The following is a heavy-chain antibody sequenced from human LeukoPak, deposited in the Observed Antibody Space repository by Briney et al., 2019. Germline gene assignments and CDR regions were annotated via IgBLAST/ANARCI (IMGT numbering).Heavy chain of an antibody. D-gene: IGHD5-24*01. Sequence: ASVKASCKASGYTFTGYYMHWVRQAPGQGLEWMGWINPNSGGTNYAQKFQGRVTMTRDTSISTAYMELSRLRSDDTAVYYCARGRRDGYNYYHYWGQGTLVTVSS. J-gene: IGHJ4*02. CDR3: ARGRRDGYNYYHY. CDR2: INPNSGGT. V-gene: IGHV1-2*02. CDR1: GYTFTGYY.